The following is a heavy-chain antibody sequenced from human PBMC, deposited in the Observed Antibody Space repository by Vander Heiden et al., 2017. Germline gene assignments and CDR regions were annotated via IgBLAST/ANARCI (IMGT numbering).Heavy chain of an antibody. V-gene: IGHV3-30*18. Sequence: QVHLVASGGGGVQPGESLRISCAAPDFTIAHFGVHLVRQAPGKGLEGVAFISDDGSYKHSADSLKGRFTVSRDNSRNTVSLQMSSLRPEDTSIYYCAKDGARNGYSFGFFGLDVWGQGTTVTVS. CDR2: ISDDGSYK. CDR1: DFTIAHFG. J-gene: IGHJ6*02. CDR3: AKDGARNGYSFGFFGLDV. D-gene: IGHD5-18*01.